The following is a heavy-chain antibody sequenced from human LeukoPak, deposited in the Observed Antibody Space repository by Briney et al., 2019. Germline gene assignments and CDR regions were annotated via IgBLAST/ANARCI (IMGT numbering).Heavy chain of an antibody. CDR3: AKDTGLVGATRYYFDY. J-gene: IGHJ4*02. V-gene: IGHV3-33*06. D-gene: IGHD1-26*01. CDR1: GFTFSNAW. Sequence: GGSLRPSCAASGFTFSNAWMSWVRQAPGKGLEWVAVIWYDGSNKYYADSVKGRFTISRDNSQNTLYLQMNSLRVEDTAVYYCAKDTGLVGATRYYFDYWGQGTLVTVSS. CDR2: IWYDGSNK.